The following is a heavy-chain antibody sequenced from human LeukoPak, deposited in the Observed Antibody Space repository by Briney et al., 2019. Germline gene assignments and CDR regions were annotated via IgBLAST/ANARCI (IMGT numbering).Heavy chain of an antibody. Sequence: SETLSLTCTVSGGSISSSSYYWGWIRPPPGKGLEWIGSIYYSGSTYYNPSLKSRVTISVDTSKNQFSLKLSSVTAADTAVYYCARYMTTPTTPAYGMDVWGQGTTVTVSS. CDR3: ARYMTTPTTPAYGMDV. CDR1: GGSISSSSYY. V-gene: IGHV4-39*01. J-gene: IGHJ6*02. D-gene: IGHD4-17*01. CDR2: IYYSGST.